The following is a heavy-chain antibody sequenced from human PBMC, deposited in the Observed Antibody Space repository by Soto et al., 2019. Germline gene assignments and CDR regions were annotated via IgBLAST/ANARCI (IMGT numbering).Heavy chain of an antibody. CDR2: IYQSGVT. CDR1: GDSYSISTYS. D-gene: IGHD6-19*01. J-gene: IGHJ5*02. V-gene: IGHV4-30-2*01. Sequence: SETLSLTCNMSGDSYSISTYSWSWIRQPPGKALQWIGFIYQSGVTSYNPSLASRVSISLDRSNNQCSLKLKSVTAVDTAVYFCAGMPYTSGLRFDPWGPGTLVTVSS. CDR3: AGMPYTSGLRFDP.